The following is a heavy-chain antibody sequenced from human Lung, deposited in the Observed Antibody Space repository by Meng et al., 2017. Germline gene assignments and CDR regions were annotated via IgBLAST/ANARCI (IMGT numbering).Heavy chain of an antibody. CDR1: RDSVSSNLAA. J-gene: IGHJ5*01. CDR3: TGVGHKNWFDS. Sequence: VQVQDSSRGMVKPSQILSLPGSISRDSVSSNLAAWNWFRQSPSRVFEWLGRTYYRSKWYSDYATSVRSRITINADTSKNQFSLQLNSLTPEDTAVYYCTGVGHKNWFDSWGQGTLVTVSS. V-gene: IGHV6-1*01. D-gene: IGHD2-21*01. CDR2: TYYRSKWYS.